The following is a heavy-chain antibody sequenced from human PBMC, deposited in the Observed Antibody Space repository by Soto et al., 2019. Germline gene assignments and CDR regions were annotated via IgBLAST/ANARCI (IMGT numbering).Heavy chain of an antibody. CDR2: INRSGST. CDR1: GGSFSGDY. Sequence: QVQLQQWGAGLLKPSETLSLTCAVYGGSFSGDYWTWIRQPPGKGLEWIGEINRSGSTNYNPSLKSRVTISVDTSKNQFSLKLSSVTAADTAVYYCALTFAPLYAFDIWGQGTMVTVSS. V-gene: IGHV4-34*01. D-gene: IGHD3-16*01. CDR3: ALTFAPLYAFDI. J-gene: IGHJ3*02.